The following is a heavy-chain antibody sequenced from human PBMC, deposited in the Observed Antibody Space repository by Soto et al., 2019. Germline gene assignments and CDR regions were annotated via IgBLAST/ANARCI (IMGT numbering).Heavy chain of an antibody. Sequence: EVQLVESGGGLAQPGGSLRLSCAASGFTFSGYEMNWVRQAPGKGLEWVSYIDSSGNTIDYADSVKGRFTISRDNAKNSLYLQMNSLRAEDTAIYYCARDGPAADFDHWSQGTQVTVSS. V-gene: IGHV3-48*03. CDR1: GFTFSGYE. D-gene: IGHD6-13*01. J-gene: IGHJ4*02. CDR3: ARDGPAADFDH. CDR2: IDSSGNTI.